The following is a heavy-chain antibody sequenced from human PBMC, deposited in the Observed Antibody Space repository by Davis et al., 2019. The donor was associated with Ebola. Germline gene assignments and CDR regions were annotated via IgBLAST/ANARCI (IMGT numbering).Heavy chain of an antibody. J-gene: IGHJ5*02. V-gene: IGHV3-48*02. CDR2: ISWNSGSI. CDR3: ARDLTTVTSDWFDP. Sequence: GESLKISCAASGFTFSSYAMSWVRQAPGKGLEWVSGISWNSGSIGYADSVKGRFTISRDNAKNSLYLQMNSLRDEDTAVYYCARDLTTVTSDWFDPWGQGTLVTVSS. CDR1: GFTFSSYA. D-gene: IGHD4-17*01.